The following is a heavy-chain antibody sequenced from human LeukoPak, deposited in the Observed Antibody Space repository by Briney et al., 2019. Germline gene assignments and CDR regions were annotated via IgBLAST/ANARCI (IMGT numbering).Heavy chain of an antibody. CDR3: ARERDERSSYYDSTGMVDY. CDR1: GGSISSSSYY. J-gene: IGHJ4*02. V-gene: IGHV4-39*07. Sequence: SETLSLTCTVSGGSISSSSYYWGWIRQPPGKGLEWIGSIYYSGSTYYNPSLKSRVTISVDTSKNQFSLKLSSVTAADTAVYYCARERDERSSYYDSTGMVDYWGRGTLVTVSS. D-gene: IGHD3-22*01. CDR2: IYYSGST.